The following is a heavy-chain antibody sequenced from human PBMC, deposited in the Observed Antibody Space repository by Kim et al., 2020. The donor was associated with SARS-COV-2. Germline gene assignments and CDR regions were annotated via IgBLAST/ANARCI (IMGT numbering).Heavy chain of an antibody. J-gene: IGHJ3*02. D-gene: IGHD2-21*02. CDR3: AREGEGSNPCGIVVVTAKNAFDI. Sequence: SETLSLTCTVSGGSISSGSYYWSWIRQPAGKGLEWIGRIYTSGSTNYNPSLKSRVTISVDTSKNQFSLKLSSVTAADTAVYYCAREGEGSNPCGIVVVTAKNAFDIWGQGTMGTVSS. CDR1: GGSISSGSYY. CDR2: IYTSGST. V-gene: IGHV4-61*02.